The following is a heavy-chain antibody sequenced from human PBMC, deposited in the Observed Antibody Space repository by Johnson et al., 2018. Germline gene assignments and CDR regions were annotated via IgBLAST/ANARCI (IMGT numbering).Heavy chain of an antibody. CDR3: AFRGDGYYFYAFDI. D-gene: IGHD5-24*01. V-gene: IGHV3-53*01. CDR1: GFTVSTTF. Sequence: VQLQESGGGVVQXGRSLRLSCAASGFTVSTTFMTWVRQAPGKGLEWVSVVYTGGSTYYADSVQGRFIISKDNSKNTLYLQMNSLRAEDTAVYYCAFRGDGYYFYAFDIWGQGTMVTVSS. CDR2: VYTGGST. J-gene: IGHJ3*02.